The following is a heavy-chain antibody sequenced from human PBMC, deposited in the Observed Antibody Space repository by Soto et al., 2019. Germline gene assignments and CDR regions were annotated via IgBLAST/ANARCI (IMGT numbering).Heavy chain of an antibody. CDR2: ISGSGGST. CDR1: GFTFSSYA. D-gene: IGHD2-15*01. V-gene: IGHV3-23*01. CDR3: AKNECSGGSCYYYYYMDV. J-gene: IGHJ6*03. Sequence: GGSLRLSCAASGFTFSSYAMSWVRQAPGKGLEWVSAISGSGGSTYYADSVKGRFTISRDNSKNTLYLQMNSLRAEDTAVYYCAKNECSGGSCYYYYYMDVWGKGTTVTVSS.